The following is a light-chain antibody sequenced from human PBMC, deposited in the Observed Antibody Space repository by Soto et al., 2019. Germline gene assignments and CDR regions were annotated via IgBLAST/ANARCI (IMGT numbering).Light chain of an antibody. CDR1: QTVNNN. J-gene: IGKJ3*01. Sequence: EIVLTQSPGTLSLSPGERATLSCRASQTVNNNYVAWYQQKPGQAPRLLIFRASNKATGIPDRFSGSGSGADFTLTISSLQSEDFAVYYCQQYNNWPTFGPGTKVDIK. CDR2: RAS. V-gene: IGKV3D-15*01. CDR3: QQYNNWPT.